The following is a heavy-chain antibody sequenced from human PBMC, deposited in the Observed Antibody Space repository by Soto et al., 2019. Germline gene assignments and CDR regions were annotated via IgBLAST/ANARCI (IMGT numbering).Heavy chain of an antibody. V-gene: IGHV4-59*08. Sequence: PSETLSLTCTVSGGSISSYYWSWIRQPPGKGLEWIGYIYYSGSTNYNPSLKSRVTISVDTSKNQFSLKLNSMTAAGTAVYYCARHNYGSGSPYFDYWGQGTLVNVS. CDR1: GGSISSYY. D-gene: IGHD3-10*01. J-gene: IGHJ4*02. CDR2: IYYSGST. CDR3: ARHNYGSGSPYFDY.